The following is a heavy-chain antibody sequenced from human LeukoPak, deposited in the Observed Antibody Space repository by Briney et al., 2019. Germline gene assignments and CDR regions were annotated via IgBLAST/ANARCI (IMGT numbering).Heavy chain of an antibody. D-gene: IGHD4-17*01. CDR3: ARGLSPDYGDYGGDY. J-gene: IGHJ4*02. Sequence: ASVKDSCKASGYTFTSYGLSWVRQAPGQGLEWMGWISSYNGKTDYAQNLQGRVTMTTDTSTSTAYMELRSLKADDTAVYYCARGLSPDYGDYGGDYWGQGTLVTVSS. V-gene: IGHV1-18*01. CDR1: GYTFTSYG. CDR2: ISSYNGKT.